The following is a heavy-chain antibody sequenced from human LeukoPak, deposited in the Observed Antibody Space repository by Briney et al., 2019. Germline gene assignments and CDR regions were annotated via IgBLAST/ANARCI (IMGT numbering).Heavy chain of an antibody. Sequence: GASVKVSCKASGYTFTSYYMHWVRQAPGQGLEWMGRIIPILGIANYAQKFQGRVTITADKSTSTAYMELSSLRSEDTAVYYCARSSDYYDSSGPDYWGQGTLVTVSS. CDR2: IIPILGIA. J-gene: IGHJ4*02. D-gene: IGHD3-22*01. CDR3: ARSSDYYDSSGPDY. V-gene: IGHV1-69*02. CDR1: GYTFTSYY.